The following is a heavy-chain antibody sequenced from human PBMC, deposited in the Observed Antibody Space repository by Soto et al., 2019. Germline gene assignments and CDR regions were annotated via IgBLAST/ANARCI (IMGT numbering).Heavy chain of an antibody. J-gene: IGHJ4*02. CDR2: IYYSGST. V-gene: IGHV4-30-4*01. CDR3: VRVGYFDSSGYPYFDY. Sequence: QVQLQESGPGLVKPSQTLSLTCTVSGGSISSGDFYWGWIRQPPGKGLEWMGYIYYSGSTYYNPYLKSRVTISVDTSKNQFSLKLSSVTAADTAVYYCVRVGYFDSSGYPYFDYWGQGTLVTVSS. CDR1: GGSISSGDFY. D-gene: IGHD3-22*01.